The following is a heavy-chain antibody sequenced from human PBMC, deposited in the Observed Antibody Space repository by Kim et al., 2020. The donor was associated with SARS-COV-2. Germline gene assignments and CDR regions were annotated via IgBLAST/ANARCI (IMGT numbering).Heavy chain of an antibody. V-gene: IGHV4-34*01. CDR3: ARAGRQWRVLPIFDYFDY. Sequence: LKSRVTISVDTSKNQFSLKLSSVTAADTAVYYCARAGRQWRVLPIFDYFDYWGQGTLVTVSS. J-gene: IGHJ4*02. D-gene: IGHD6-19*01.